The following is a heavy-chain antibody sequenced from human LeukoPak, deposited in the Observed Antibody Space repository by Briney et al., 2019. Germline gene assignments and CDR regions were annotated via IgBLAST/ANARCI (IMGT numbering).Heavy chain of an antibody. CDR2: ISSSGSNI. CDR3: ARESRELLSHAFDI. J-gene: IGHJ3*02. CDR1: GLTLSSYA. V-gene: IGHV3-48*03. Sequence: GGSLRLSCAASGLTLSSYAMNWVRQAPGKGLEWVSYISSSGSNIYYADSVKGRFTISRDNAKNSLYLQMNSLRAEDTAVYYCARESRELLSHAFDIWGQGTMVTVSS. D-gene: IGHD1-26*01.